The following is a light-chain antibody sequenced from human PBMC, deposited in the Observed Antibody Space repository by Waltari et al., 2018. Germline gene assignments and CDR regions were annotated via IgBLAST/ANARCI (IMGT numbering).Light chain of an antibody. J-gene: IGKJ1*01. Sequence: EIVLTQSPGTLSLSPGERATLSCRASQSISRTLSWYRQKPGQAPRLLIYGASNRATGIPDSFIGSGSGTDFSLTISRLEPEDFAVYYCQHYVRLPVTFGQGTKVEIK. CDR3: QHYVRLPVT. CDR1: QSISRTL. CDR2: GAS. V-gene: IGKV3-20*01.